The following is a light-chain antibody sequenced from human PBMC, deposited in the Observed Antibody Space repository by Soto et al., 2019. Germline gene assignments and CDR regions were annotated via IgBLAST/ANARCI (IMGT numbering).Light chain of an antibody. CDR2: DES. J-gene: IGKJ1*01. Sequence: EIVLTQSPATLSLSPGESATLAFRASHSVSSNLAWYLQKPGQSPRLLMYDESSRATGIPDRFSGSGSGTDFTLTISRLEPEDFAVYYCPQYSSSRTVGQGTKVEIK. V-gene: IGKV3-20*01. CDR3: PQYSSSRT. CDR1: HSVSSN.